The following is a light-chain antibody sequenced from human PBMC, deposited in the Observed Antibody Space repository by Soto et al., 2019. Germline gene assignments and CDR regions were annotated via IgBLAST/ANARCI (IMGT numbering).Light chain of an antibody. J-gene: IGKJ3*01. CDR2: GAS. Sequence: EIVLTQSPGTLSLSPGERATLSCRASQSVSSSYLAWYQQKPGQAPRLLIYGASSRATGIPDRFSGSGSGTDFTLTISRLEPEDFAVYYSQQYGSSPFTFGPGTTVDIK. CDR1: QSVSSSY. V-gene: IGKV3-20*01. CDR3: QQYGSSPFT.